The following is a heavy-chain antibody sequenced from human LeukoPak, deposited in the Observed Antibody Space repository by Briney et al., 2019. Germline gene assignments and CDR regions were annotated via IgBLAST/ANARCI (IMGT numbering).Heavy chain of an antibody. J-gene: IGHJ6*02. Sequence: GGSLRLSCAASGFTVSSNYMSWVRQAPGKGLEWVSVIYSGGSTCYADSVKGRFTISRDNSKNTLYLQMNSLRAEDTAVYYCARMYSSSSYGMDVWGQGTTVTVSS. CDR3: ARMYSSSSYGMDV. CDR1: GFTVSSNY. V-gene: IGHV3-53*01. CDR2: IYSGGST. D-gene: IGHD6-6*01.